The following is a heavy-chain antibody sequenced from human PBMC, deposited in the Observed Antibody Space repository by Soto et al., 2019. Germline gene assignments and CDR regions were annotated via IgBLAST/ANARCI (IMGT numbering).Heavy chain of an antibody. CDR3: ARAGGLGAVAADY. Sequence: SETLSLTCTVFGGSISSYYWSWIRQPPGKGLEWIGYIYYSGSTNYNPSLKSRVTIFIDTSKNQFSLKLSSVTAADTAVYYCARAGGLGAVAADYWGQGTLVTVSS. D-gene: IGHD6-19*01. V-gene: IGHV4-59*12. CDR2: IYYSGST. J-gene: IGHJ4*02. CDR1: GGSISSYY.